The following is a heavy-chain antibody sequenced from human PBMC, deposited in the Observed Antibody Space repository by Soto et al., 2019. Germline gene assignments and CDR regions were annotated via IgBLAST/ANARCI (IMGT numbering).Heavy chain of an antibody. D-gene: IGHD2-2*01. CDR2: ISGSGGST. J-gene: IGHJ4*02. CDR3: AKAYCSSTSCYGWDFDY. V-gene: IGHV3-23*01. CDR1: GFTFSSYA. Sequence: EVQLLESGGGLVQPGGSLRLSCAASGFTFSSYAMSWVRQAPGKGLEWVSAISGSGGSTYYADSVKGRFTISRDNSKNTLYPQMNSLRAEDTAVYYCAKAYCSSTSCYGWDFDYWGQGTLVTVSS.